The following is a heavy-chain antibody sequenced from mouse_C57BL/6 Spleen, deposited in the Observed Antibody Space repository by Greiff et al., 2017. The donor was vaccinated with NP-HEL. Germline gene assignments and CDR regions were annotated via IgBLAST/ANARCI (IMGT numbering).Heavy chain of an antibody. D-gene: IGHD3-1*01. CDR2: IYPGDGDT. J-gene: IGHJ3*01. CDR3: ARRAPFYPFAY. V-gene: IGHV1-80*01. Sequence: VQLQQSGAELVKPGASVKISCKASGYAFSSYWMNWVKQRPGKGLEWIGQIYPGDGDTNYNAKFKGKATLTADKSSSTAYMQLSSLTSEYSAVYFCARRAPFYPFAYWGQGTLVTVSA. CDR1: GYAFSSYW.